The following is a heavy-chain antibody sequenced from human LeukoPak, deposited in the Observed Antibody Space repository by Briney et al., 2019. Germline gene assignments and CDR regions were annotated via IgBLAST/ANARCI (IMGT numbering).Heavy chain of an antibody. CDR2: IKEDGSEK. J-gene: IGHJ4*02. D-gene: IGHD2-2*01. Sequence: LEWVANIKEDGSEKYYVDSVKGRFTISRDNAKNSLYLQMNSPRVEDTAVYYCARGAYQLEHWGQGTLVTVSS. CDR3: ARGAYQLEH. V-gene: IGHV3-7*04.